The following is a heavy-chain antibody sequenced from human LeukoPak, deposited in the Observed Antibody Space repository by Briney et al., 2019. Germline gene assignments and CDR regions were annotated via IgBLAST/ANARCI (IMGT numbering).Heavy chain of an antibody. CDR2: MNPNSGNT. D-gene: IGHD2-21*02. CDR3: ARRGAYCGGDCSPHLDY. CDR1: GYAFTSYD. V-gene: IGHV1-8*01. Sequence: ASVKVSCKASGYAFTSYDINWVRQATGQGLEWMGWMNPNSGNTGYAQKFQGRVTMTRNTSISTAYMELSSLRSEGTAVYYCARRGAYCGGDCSPHLDYWGQGTLVTVSS. J-gene: IGHJ4*02.